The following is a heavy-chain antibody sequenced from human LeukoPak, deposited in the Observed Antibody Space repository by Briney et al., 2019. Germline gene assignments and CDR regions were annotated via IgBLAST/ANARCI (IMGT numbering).Heavy chain of an antibody. D-gene: IGHD3-22*01. Sequence: PGGSLRLSCAASGFTFSSYGMSWVRQAPGKGLEWVSAISGSGGSTYYADSVKGRFTISRDNSKNALYLQMNSLRAEDTAVYYCAKLEKRITMIVVVRRGDAFDIWGQGTMVTVSS. CDR2: ISGSGGST. J-gene: IGHJ3*02. V-gene: IGHV3-23*01. CDR3: AKLEKRITMIVVVRRGDAFDI. CDR1: GFTFSSYG.